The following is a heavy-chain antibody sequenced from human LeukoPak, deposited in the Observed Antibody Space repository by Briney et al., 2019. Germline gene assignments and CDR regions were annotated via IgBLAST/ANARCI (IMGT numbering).Heavy chain of an antibody. D-gene: IGHD6-13*01. J-gene: IGHJ5*02. CDR3: AKTFGSWFNWFDP. CDR1: GFTFSSYD. V-gene: IGHV3-23*01. Sequence: GGSLRLSCAASGFTFSSYDMSWVRQAPGKGLEWVSAISGSGGSTYYADSVKGRYTISRDNSKNTLYLQMNSLRAEDTAVYYRAKTFGSWFNWFDPWGQGTLVTVSS. CDR2: ISGSGGST.